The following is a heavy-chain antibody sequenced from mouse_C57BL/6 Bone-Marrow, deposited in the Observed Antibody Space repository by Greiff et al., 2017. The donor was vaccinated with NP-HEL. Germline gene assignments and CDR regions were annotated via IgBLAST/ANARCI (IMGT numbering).Heavy chain of an antibody. D-gene: IGHD1-1*01. CDR3: ARGYYYGSSYGWYFDV. J-gene: IGHJ1*03. Sequence: VQLQQSGPELVKPGASVKIPCKASGYTFTDYNMDWVKQSHGKSLEWIGDINPNNGGTIYNQKFKGKATLTVDKSSSTAYMELRSLTSEDTAVYYCARGYYYGSSYGWYFDVWGTGTTVTVSS. V-gene: IGHV1-18*01. CDR1: GYTFTDYN. CDR2: INPNNGGT.